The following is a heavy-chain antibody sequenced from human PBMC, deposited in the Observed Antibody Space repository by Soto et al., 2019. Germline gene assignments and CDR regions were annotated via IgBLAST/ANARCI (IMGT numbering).Heavy chain of an antibody. D-gene: IGHD3-3*01. CDR3: AKGGWRTISGFKYNNWFDP. CDR1: GFAFSSYA. Sequence: GGSLRLSCAASGFAFSSYAMSWVRQAPGKGLGWVSAISGSGGSTYYADSVKGRFTISRDNSKNTLYLQMNSLRAEDTAVYYCAKGGWRTISGFKYNNWFDPWGQGTLVTVSS. CDR2: ISGSGGST. J-gene: IGHJ5*02. V-gene: IGHV3-23*01.